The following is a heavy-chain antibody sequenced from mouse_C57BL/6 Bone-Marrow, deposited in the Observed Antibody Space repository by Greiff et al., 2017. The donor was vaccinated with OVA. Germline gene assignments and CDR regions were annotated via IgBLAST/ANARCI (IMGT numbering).Heavy chain of an antibody. CDR3: ARYGNYVYWYFDV. CDR2: ISSGSSTI. CDR1: GFTFSDYG. Sequence: EVQVVESGGGLVKPGGSLKLSCAASGFTFSDYGMHWVRQAPEQGLEWVAYISSGSSTIYYADTVKGRFTISRDNAKNTLFLQMTSLRSEDTDMYYCARYGNYVYWYFDVWGTGTTVTVSS. D-gene: IGHD2-1*01. V-gene: IGHV5-17*01. J-gene: IGHJ1*03.